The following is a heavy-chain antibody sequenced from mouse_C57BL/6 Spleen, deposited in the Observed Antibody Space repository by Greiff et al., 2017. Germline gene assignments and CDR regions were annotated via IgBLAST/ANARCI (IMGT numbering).Heavy chain of an antibody. CDR3: ARNHYYAMDY. CDR1: GFSLTSYG. J-gene: IGHJ4*01. Sequence: QVQLQQSGPGLVQPSQSLSITCTASGFSLTSYGVHWVRQSPGKGLEWLGVIWSGGSTDYNAAFISRLSISKDNSKSQVFFKMNSLQADDTAIYYCARNHYYAMDYWGQGTSVTVSS. CDR2: IWSGGST. V-gene: IGHV2-2*01.